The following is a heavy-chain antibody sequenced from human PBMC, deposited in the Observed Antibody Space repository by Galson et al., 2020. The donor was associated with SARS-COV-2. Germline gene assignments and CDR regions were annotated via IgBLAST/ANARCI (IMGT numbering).Heavy chain of an antibody. D-gene: IGHD6-19*01. Sequence: SETLSLTCTVSGDSLSPYCWSWILQPPGKGLEWMGHSYDRGFAHYNPSLKIRVTMSVDTSKNQFSLKVSSVTAADTAVYYCARLPDSSGWYGLDVWGQGTTVAVSS. CDR2: SYDRGFA. CDR3: ARLPDSSGWYGLDV. V-gene: IGHV4-59*08. CDR1: GDSLSPYC. J-gene: IGHJ6*02.